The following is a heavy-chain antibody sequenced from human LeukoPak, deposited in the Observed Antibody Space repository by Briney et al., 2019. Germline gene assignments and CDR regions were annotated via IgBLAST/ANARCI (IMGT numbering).Heavy chain of an antibody. CDR3: ARAFKGDYVWYFDL. CDR1: GGSISSYY. CDR2: IYYSGST. D-gene: IGHD4-17*01. Sequence: SETLSLTCTVSGGSISSYYWSWIRQPPGKGLEWIGYIYYSGSTNYNPSLKSRVTISVDTSKNQFSLKLSSVTAADTAVYHCARAFKGDYVWYFDLWGRGTLVTVSS. V-gene: IGHV4-59*01. J-gene: IGHJ2*01.